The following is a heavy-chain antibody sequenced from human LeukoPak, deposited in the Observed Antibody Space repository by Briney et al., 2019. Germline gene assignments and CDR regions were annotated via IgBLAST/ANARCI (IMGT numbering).Heavy chain of an antibody. Sequence: GGSLRLSCAASGFTFSSYSMNWVRQAPGKGLEWVSSISSSSSYIYYADSVKGRFTISRDNAKNSLCLQMNSLRAEDTAVYYCARGYLAVAGDYWGQGTLVTVSS. D-gene: IGHD6-19*01. CDR1: GFTFSSYS. V-gene: IGHV3-21*01. CDR2: ISSSSSYI. J-gene: IGHJ4*02. CDR3: ARGYLAVAGDY.